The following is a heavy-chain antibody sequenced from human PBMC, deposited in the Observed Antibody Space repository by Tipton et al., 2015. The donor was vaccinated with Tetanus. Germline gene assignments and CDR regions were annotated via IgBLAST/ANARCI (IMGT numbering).Heavy chain of an antibody. D-gene: IGHD3-10*01. V-gene: IGHV4-61*08. Sequence: TLSLTCSVSGASLRSGDYNWGWIRQPPGKGLEWLAYISDSGLTNSNYFLKSRITISRDTSRNQFSLKLTSVTAADTAVYYCTRANHEFPKKGPFDSWGQGTLVIVS. CDR1: GASLRSGDYN. J-gene: IGHJ4*02. CDR3: TRANHEFPKKGPFDS. CDR2: ISDSGLT.